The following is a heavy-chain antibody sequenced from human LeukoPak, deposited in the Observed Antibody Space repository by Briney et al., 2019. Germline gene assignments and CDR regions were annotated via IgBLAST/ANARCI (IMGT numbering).Heavy chain of an antibody. V-gene: IGHV3-30*04. D-gene: IGHD3-16*01. Sequence: GGSLRLSCAASGFTFSSYPMHWVRQAPGKGLEWVAAVSNDGSDKDCADSVMGRFTISRDNSKNTLYLQMNSLRGEDTAVYYCARVRGSSSAGSLDYWGQGTLVSVSS. J-gene: IGHJ4*02. CDR3: ARVRGSSSAGSLDY. CDR1: GFTFSSYP. CDR2: VSNDGSDK.